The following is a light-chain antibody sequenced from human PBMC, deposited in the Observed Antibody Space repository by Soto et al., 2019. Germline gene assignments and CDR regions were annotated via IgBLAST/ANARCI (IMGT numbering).Light chain of an antibody. J-gene: IGKJ1*01. CDR3: QQCYNSPRT. V-gene: IGKV3-20*01. CDR2: SAS. CDR1: QSVGTC. Sequence: EIVLTQSPGTLSLSPGEKATLSCRASQSVGTCLAWYQQKPGLPPRLLIYSASTRLSGIPDRFSGGGSGTDFTLTISRLDHEDFAVYYCQQCYNSPRTFGQGTKVEI.